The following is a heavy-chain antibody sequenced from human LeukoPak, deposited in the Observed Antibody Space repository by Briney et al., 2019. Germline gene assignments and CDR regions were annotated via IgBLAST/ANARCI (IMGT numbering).Heavy chain of an antibody. Sequence: GGSLRLSCAASGFTFSSYGMTWVRQAPGKGLEWVSYISSSSSTIYYADSVKGRFTISRDNSKNTLYLQMNSLRAEDTAVYYCAKDSLNWFGESISWGQGTLVTVSS. CDR3: AKDSLNWFGESIS. V-gene: IGHV3-48*01. CDR1: GFTFSSYG. D-gene: IGHD3-10*01. J-gene: IGHJ5*02. CDR2: ISSSSSTI.